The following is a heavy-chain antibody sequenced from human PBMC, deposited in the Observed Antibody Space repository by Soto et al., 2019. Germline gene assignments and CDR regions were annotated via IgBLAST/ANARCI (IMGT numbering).Heavy chain of an antibody. CDR1: GFTFSSYA. V-gene: IGHV3-23*01. D-gene: IGHD2-15*01. CDR2: ISGSAGST. CDR3: ASQRGIVVVAAADY. J-gene: IGHJ4*02. Sequence: SLRLSCAASGFTFSSYAMSWVRQAPGKGLEWVSGISGSAGSTYYADSVKGRFTISRDNSKNTLFLQMNSLRAEDTAVYYCASQRGIVVVAAADYWGRGTLVTVSS.